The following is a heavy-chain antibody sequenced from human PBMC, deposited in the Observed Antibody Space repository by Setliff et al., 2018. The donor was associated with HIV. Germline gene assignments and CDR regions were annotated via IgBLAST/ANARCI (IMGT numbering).Heavy chain of an antibody. CDR1: GASFTDYY. V-gene: IGHV4-34*01. Sequence: PSETLSLTCAFYGASFTDYYWNWIRQPPGKGLEWIGEIHHTGHINYNPSFKSRVTMSLDMSTNQFSLKMASMTAADSAVYYCARLDVTPMTTRDYWGQGTQVTVSS. CDR3: ARLDVTPMTTRDY. J-gene: IGHJ4*02. CDR2: IHHTGHI. D-gene: IGHD4-17*01.